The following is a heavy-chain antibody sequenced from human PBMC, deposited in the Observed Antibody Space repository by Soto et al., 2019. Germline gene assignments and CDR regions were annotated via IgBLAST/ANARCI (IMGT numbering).Heavy chain of an antibody. D-gene: IGHD6-13*01. CDR1: GGSINSGGYY. V-gene: IGHV4-31*03. Sequence: QVQLRESGPGLVKPSQTLSLTCTVSGGSINSGGYYWNWIRQHTGKSLEWIGYMYYSGGTYYNPFLRSRVIISADASENHFALKLRSVTAAATAVYFCARGYRQSGYSSSWVFDYWGQGTLVNVSS. CDR3: ARGYRQSGYSSSWVFDY. J-gene: IGHJ4*02. CDR2: MYYSGGT.